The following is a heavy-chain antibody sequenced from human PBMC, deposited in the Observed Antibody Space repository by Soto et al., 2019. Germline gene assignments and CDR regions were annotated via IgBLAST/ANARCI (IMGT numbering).Heavy chain of an antibody. J-gene: IGHJ4*02. D-gene: IGHD6-19*01. CDR2: IYYSGST. V-gene: IGHV4-39*01. CDR1: GGSISSSSYY. Sequence: QLQLQESGPGLVKPSETLSLTCTVSGGSISSSSYYWGWIRQPPGKGLEWIGSIYYSGSTYYNPSLKSRVTISVDTSKNQFSLKLSSVTAADTAVYYCARFGHLSSGWYRAYWGQGTLVTVSS. CDR3: ARFGHLSSGWYRAY.